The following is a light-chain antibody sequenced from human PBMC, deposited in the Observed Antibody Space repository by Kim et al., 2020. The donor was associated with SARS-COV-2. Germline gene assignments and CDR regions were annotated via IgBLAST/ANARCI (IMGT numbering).Light chain of an antibody. CDR2: DAI. Sequence: SLGNTASLSCRASQSIRSNLAWYQQKPGQAPRLLMFDAINRATGIPDRFSGSGSGTEFTLTISTLQPGDSAVFYCQQYNDWPPLNFGQGTRLEIK. CDR3: QQYNDWPPLN. CDR1: QSIRSN. V-gene: IGKV3-15*01. J-gene: IGKJ5*01.